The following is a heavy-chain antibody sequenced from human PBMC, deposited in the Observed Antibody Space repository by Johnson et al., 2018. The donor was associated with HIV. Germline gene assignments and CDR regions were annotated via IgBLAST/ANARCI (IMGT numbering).Heavy chain of an antibody. CDR2: INSDGSST. J-gene: IGHJ3*02. V-gene: IGHV3-74*01. CDR1: GFTFSSYW. D-gene: IGHD3-3*01. CDR3: ARDLIPRGGVISDEAFDI. Sequence: VQLVESGGGLVQPGGSLRLSCAASGFTFSSYWMHWVRQAPGKGLVWVSRINSDGSSTSYADSVKGRFTISRDNAKNTLYLQMNSLRAEDTAVYYCARDLIPRGGVISDEAFDIWDQGTMVTVSS.